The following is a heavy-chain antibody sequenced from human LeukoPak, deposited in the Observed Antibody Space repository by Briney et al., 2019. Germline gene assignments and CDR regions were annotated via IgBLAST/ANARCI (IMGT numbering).Heavy chain of an antibody. V-gene: IGHV1-69*04. J-gene: IGHJ4*02. CDR2: IIPTLDVA. CDR1: GDNFSSYV. Sequence: SVKVSCKASGDNFSSYVITWVRQAPGQGLEWMGRIIPTLDVANFAQKFKGRVTITADKSTNTAHLELSSLRSEDTAVYYCARTITMSIAARGAFDYWGQGTLVTVSS. D-gene: IGHD6-6*01. CDR3: ARTITMSIAARGAFDY.